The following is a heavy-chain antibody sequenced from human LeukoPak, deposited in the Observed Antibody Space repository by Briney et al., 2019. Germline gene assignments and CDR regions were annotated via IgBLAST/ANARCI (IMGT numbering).Heavy chain of an antibody. D-gene: IGHD6-13*01. CDR2: IYPGDSDT. Sequence: KSGESLKISCKGSGYSFTSYWIGWVRQMPGKGLEWMGIIYPGDSDTRYSPSFQGQVTISAGKSISTAYLQWSSLKASDTAMYYCARLSSSSFRGAFDIWGQGTMVTVSS. CDR1: GYSFTSYW. J-gene: IGHJ3*02. CDR3: ARLSSSSFRGAFDI. V-gene: IGHV5-51*01.